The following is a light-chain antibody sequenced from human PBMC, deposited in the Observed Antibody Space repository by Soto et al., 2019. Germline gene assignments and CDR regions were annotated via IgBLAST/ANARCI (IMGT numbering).Light chain of an antibody. CDR1: SSDIGHYDY. CDR2: DVT. Sequence: QSALTQPASVSGSPGQSITISCTGTSSDIGHYDYVSWYQQHPGKAPKLMIYDVTNRPSGVSNRFSGSKSGNTASLTISGLQAEDEADYYCSSYASSSTQVFGTGTKVTVL. CDR3: SSYASSSTQV. J-gene: IGLJ1*01. V-gene: IGLV2-14*03.